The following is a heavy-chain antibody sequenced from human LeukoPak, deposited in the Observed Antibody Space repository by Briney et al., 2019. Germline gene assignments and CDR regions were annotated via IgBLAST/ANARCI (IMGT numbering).Heavy chain of an antibody. V-gene: IGHV4-59*06. CDR1: GGSISSYY. J-gene: IGHJ4*02. D-gene: IGHD2-2*01. CDR2: IYYSGST. Sequence: SETLSLTCTVSGGSISSYYWSWIRQHPGKGLEWIGYIYYSGSTYYNPSLKSRVTISVDTSKNQFSLKLSSVTAADTAVYYCARVRANYAATDYWGQGTLVTVSS. CDR3: ARVRANYAATDY.